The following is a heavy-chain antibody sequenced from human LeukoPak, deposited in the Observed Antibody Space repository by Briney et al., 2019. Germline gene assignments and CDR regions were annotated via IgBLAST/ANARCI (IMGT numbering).Heavy chain of an antibody. CDR2: ISGSGGST. J-gene: IGHJ3*02. D-gene: IGHD1-1*01. CDR1: GFTFSSYA. Sequence: GGSLRLSCAASGFTFSSYAMSWVRQAPGKGLEWVSAISGSGGSTYYADSVKGRFTISRDNSKNTLYLQMNSLRAEDTAVYYCAVGGVFNWNWWAFDIWGQGTMVTVSS. V-gene: IGHV3-23*01. CDR3: AVGGVFNWNWWAFDI.